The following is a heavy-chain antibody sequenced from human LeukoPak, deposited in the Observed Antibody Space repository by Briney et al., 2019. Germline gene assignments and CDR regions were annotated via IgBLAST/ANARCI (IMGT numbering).Heavy chain of an antibody. Sequence: APVKVSCTVSGYTLSELSIHWVRQAPGKGLEWVGGFDPEDGETISAQKFQGRVTMTEDTSTDTAYMELSRLRSEDTAVYYCATGEGATITFDIWGQGAMVTVSS. D-gene: IGHD1-26*01. V-gene: IGHV1-24*01. CDR2: FDPEDGET. J-gene: IGHJ3*02. CDR3: ATGEGATITFDI. CDR1: GYTLSELS.